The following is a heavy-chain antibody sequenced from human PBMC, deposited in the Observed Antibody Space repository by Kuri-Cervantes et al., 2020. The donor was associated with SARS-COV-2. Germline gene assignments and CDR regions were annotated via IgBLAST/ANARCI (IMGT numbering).Heavy chain of an antibody. CDR1: GFTFTNYW. Sequence: GGSLRLSCAASGFTFTNYWMQWVRQAPGKGPVWVSRINNDGSGTSYADSVKGRFTISRDNAKNTLYLQMSSLRADDAAVYYCARATSGWSGDYWGQGTLVTVSS. CDR3: ARATSGWSGDY. V-gene: IGHV3-74*01. D-gene: IGHD6-19*01. CDR2: INNDGSGT. J-gene: IGHJ4*02.